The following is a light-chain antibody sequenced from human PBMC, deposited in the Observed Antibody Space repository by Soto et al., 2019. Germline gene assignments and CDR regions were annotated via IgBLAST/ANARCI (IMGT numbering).Light chain of an antibody. Sequence: DIVMTQSPLSLPVTPGEAASISCRSSQSLLHSNGYNYLDWYVQKPGQSPQLLIYLGSNRASGVPDRFSGSGSGTDFTLKISRVEAEDVGVYYCMQALQTPFTFGPGTTVDIK. CDR1: QSLLHSNGYNY. V-gene: IGKV2-28*01. J-gene: IGKJ3*01. CDR2: LGS. CDR3: MQALQTPFT.